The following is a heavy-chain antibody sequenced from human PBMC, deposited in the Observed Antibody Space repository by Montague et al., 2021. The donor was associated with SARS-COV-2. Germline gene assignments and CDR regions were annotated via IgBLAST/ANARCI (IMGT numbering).Heavy chain of an antibody. CDR1: DESFSDYS. J-gene: IGHJ4*02. D-gene: IGHD3-22*01. CDR2: INHRGST. V-gene: IGHV4-34*01. CDR3: ARGRQHINMVVVVVTGGEYYFDF. Sequence: SETLSLTCAVYDESFSDYSWTWIRQPPGKGPEWIGEINHRGSTNYNPSLKSRVTISVDTSKNQFSLKMTSVTAADTAVYYCARGRQHINMVVVVVTGGEYYFDFWGQGTLVAVSS.